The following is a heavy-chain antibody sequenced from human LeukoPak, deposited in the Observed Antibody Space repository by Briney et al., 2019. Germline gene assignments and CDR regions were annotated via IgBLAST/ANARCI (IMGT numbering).Heavy chain of an antibody. D-gene: IGHD2-2*01. CDR2: INTDGSST. CDR1: GFTFSSYW. Sequence: PGGSLRLSCAASGFTFSSYWMHWVRQAPGKGLVWVSRINTDGSSTSYADSVKGRFTISRGNAKNTLYLQMNSLRAEDTAVYYCARPQFPRYCSSTSCRAGDYYYMDVWGKGTTVTVSS. CDR3: ARPQFPRYCSSTSCRAGDYYYMDV. J-gene: IGHJ6*03. V-gene: IGHV3-74*01.